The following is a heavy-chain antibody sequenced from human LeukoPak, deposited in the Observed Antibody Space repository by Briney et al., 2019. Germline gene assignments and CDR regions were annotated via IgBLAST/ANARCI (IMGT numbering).Heavy chain of an antibody. CDR1: GGSISRSSYY. Sequence: SETLSLTCIVSGGSISRSSYYWGWLRQPPGKGLEWIGSISDSGSTYYSPCLKSRVTISVDTSKNQFSLKLRFVTAADTAVYYCARQDIWFGELVVWGQGTTVTVSS. J-gene: IGHJ6*02. D-gene: IGHD3-10*01. CDR2: ISDSGST. CDR3: ARQDIWFGELVV. V-gene: IGHV4-39*01.